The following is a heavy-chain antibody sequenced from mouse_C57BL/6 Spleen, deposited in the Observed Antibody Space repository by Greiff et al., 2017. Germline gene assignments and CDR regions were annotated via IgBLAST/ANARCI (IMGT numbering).Heavy chain of an antibody. CDR1: GYTFTGYW. CDR2: FLPGSGST. CDR3: ARRIYYGSSYGYFDY. D-gene: IGHD1-1*01. Sequence: VQRVESGAELMKPGASVKLSCKATGYTFTGYWIEWVKQRPGHGLEWIGEFLPGSGSTNYNEKFKGKATFTADTSSNTAYMQLSSLTTEDSAIYYCARRIYYGSSYGYFDYWGKGTTLTVSS. J-gene: IGHJ2*01. V-gene: IGHV1-9*01.